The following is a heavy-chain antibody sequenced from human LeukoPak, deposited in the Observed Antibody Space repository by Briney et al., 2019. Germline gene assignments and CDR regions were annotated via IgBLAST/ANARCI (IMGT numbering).Heavy chain of an antibody. D-gene: IGHD1-26*01. J-gene: IGHJ4*02. CDR3: ARAPREGSIVGATGDY. CDR1: GYTFTGYY. Sequence: ASVKVSCKASGYTFTGYYMHWVRQAPGQGLEWMGWISPNSGGTNYAQKFQGRVTMTRDASISTAYMELSRLRSDDTAVYYCARAPREGSIVGATGDYWGQGTLVTVSS. CDR2: ISPNSGGT. V-gene: IGHV1-2*02.